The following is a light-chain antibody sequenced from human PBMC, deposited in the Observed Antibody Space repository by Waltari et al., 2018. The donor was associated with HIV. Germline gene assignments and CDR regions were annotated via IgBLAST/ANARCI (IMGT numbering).Light chain of an antibody. J-gene: IGLJ2*01. CDR2: DSH. V-gene: IGLV7-46*01. CDR3: LLSYDGDVV. Sequence: QPVVTQEPSLTVSPGGTVILTCASSAGVVNLGHCHYWFKQRPGQAPKTLIVDSHNRYSWTPARCTGSFLGGKAALTLTGAQPEDYADYYCLLSYDGDVVFGGGTKLTVL. CDR1: AGVVNLGHC.